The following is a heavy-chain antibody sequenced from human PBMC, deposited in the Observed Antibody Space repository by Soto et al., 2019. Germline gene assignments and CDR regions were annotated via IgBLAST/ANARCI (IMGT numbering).Heavy chain of an antibody. CDR1: GYTFTSYA. V-gene: IGHV1-3*01. D-gene: IGHD3-22*01. CDR3: ARDLGYYDSSGYYVGWFDP. J-gene: IGHJ5*02. CDR2: INAGNGNT. Sequence: ASVKVSCMASGYTFTSYAMHWVRQAPGQRLEWMGWINAGNGNTKYSQKFQGRVTITRDTSASTAYMELSSLRSEDTAVYYCARDLGYYDSSGYYVGWFDPWGQGTLVPSPQ.